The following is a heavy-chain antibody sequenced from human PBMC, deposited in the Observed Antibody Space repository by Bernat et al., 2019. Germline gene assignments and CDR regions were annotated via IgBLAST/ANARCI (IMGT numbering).Heavy chain of an antibody. Sequence: EVQLVESGGGSVQPGGSLRLSCAASGFMFSTYWMIWVRQAPGRGLEWVADIKQDGSETNYVDSVKGRFTISRDNAKNSLYLQMNSLRAEDTALYYCATRPGSNILTGYSHPDNWFDPWGQGTLVTVSS. V-gene: IGHV3-7*01. CDR2: IKQDGSET. J-gene: IGHJ5*02. CDR1: GFMFSTYW. D-gene: IGHD3-9*01. CDR3: ATRPGSNILTGYSHPDNWFDP.